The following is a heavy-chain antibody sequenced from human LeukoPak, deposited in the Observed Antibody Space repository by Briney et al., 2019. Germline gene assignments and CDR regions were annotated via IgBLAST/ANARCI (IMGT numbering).Heavy chain of an antibody. CDR3: AKGLSGWSPFDP. J-gene: IGHJ5*02. D-gene: IGHD6-19*01. CDR2: ISGSGGST. Sequence: HPGGSLRLSCAASGFTFSSYAMSWVRQAPGKGLEWVSAISGSGGSTYYADSVKGRFTISRDNSKNTLYLQMNSLRADDTAVYYCAKGLSGWSPFDPWGQGTLVTVSS. V-gene: IGHV3-23*01. CDR1: GFTFSSYA.